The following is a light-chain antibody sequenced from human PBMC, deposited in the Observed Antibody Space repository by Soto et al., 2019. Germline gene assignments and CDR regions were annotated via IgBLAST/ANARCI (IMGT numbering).Light chain of an antibody. CDR3: QQYDDWLRLT. CDR1: QSVNIY. V-gene: IGKV3D-15*01. Sequence: EIVMTQSPPTLSVSPGERATLSCRASQSVNIYLAWYQQKPGQAPRLLIFGASSRATGIPARFSGSGSGTEFNLTISSLQSEDFAVYFCQQYDDWLRLTFGGGTKVEIK. CDR2: GAS. J-gene: IGKJ4*01.